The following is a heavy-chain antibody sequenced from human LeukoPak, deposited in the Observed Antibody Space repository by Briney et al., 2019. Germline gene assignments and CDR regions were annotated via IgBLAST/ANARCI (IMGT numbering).Heavy chain of an antibody. Sequence: SETLSLTCTVSGGSISGYYWSWIRQPAGEGLEWIGRIYTSGSTNYNPSLKSRGTMSVDTSKHLFSLKLSSVTAADTAVYYCARARDFWSGFVDYWGQGTLVTVSS. CDR2: IYTSGST. CDR3: ARARDFWSGFVDY. V-gene: IGHV4-4*07. J-gene: IGHJ4*02. CDR1: GGSISGYY. D-gene: IGHD3-3*01.